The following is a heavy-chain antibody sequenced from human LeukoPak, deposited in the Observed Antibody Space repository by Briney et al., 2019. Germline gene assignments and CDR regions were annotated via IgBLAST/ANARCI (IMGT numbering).Heavy chain of an antibody. CDR3: ARDNWGSLDY. CDR1: GSSISSHS. D-gene: IGHD7-27*01. J-gene: IGHJ4*02. V-gene: IGHV4-59*11. CDR2: DSNNGNI. Sequence: SETLSLTCTVSGSSISSHSWGWVRQPPGKGLEWIGYDSNNGNINYNPALKSRVTISVDTSKRQFSLKLSSVTAADTAIYYCARDNWGSLDYWGQATLVTVSS.